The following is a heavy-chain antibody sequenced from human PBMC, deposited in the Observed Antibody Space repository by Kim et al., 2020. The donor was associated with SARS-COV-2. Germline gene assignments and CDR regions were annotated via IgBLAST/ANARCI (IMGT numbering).Heavy chain of an antibody. Sequence: SETLSLTCAVYGGSFSGYYWSWIRQPTGKGLEWIGEINHSGSTNYNPSLKSRVTISVDTSKNQFSLKLSSVTAADTAVYYCARGRDIAAAGTPLGYWGQGTLVTVSS. J-gene: IGHJ4*02. CDR2: INHSGST. V-gene: IGHV4-34*01. CDR3: ARGRDIAAAGTPLGY. CDR1: GGSFSGYY. D-gene: IGHD6-13*01.